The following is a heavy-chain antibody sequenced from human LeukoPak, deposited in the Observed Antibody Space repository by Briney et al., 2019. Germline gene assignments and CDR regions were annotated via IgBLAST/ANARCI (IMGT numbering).Heavy chain of an antibody. CDR2: ISSSGSTI. J-gene: IGHJ6*03. CDR3: ARSEGVGATYYYYMDV. Sequence: GGSLRLSCAASGFIFSSYSMNWVRQAPGKGLEWVSYISSSGSTIYYADSVKGRFTISRDNAKNSLYLQMNSLRAEDTAVYYCARSEGVGATYYYYMDVWGKGTTVTVSS. V-gene: IGHV3-48*01. CDR1: GFIFSSYS. D-gene: IGHD1-26*01.